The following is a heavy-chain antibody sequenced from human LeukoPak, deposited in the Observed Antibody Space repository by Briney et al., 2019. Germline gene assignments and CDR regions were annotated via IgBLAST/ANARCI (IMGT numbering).Heavy chain of an antibody. CDR2: IWSDGSVE. CDR1: GFTFSDFG. CDR3: ARDTVTGYGIDY. J-gene: IGHJ4*02. Sequence: GRSLRLSCKVSGFTFSDFGMHWVRQAPGKGLEWVAVIWSDGSVEHYGDSVKGRFTLSRDNFEKTLYLDLSSLRAEDTAVYCARDTVTGYGIDYWGQGTLVTVSS. D-gene: IGHD5-12*01. V-gene: IGHV3-33*01.